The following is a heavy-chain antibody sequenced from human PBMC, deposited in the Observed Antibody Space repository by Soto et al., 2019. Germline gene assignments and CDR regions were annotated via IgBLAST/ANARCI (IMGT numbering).Heavy chain of an antibody. V-gene: IGHV4-31*02. J-gene: IGHJ2*01. CDR2: IYYSGTT. Sequence: PTETLSLTCSVSGGSINTGGHYWGWIRQHPGKGLEWIGYIYYSGTTYYNPSLKSRLTISLDTSENHFSLKLTSVTAADTAVYYFAGGPSEYSIVSWY. CDR1: GGSINTGGHY. D-gene: IGHD2-15*01. CDR3: AGGPSEYSIVSWY.